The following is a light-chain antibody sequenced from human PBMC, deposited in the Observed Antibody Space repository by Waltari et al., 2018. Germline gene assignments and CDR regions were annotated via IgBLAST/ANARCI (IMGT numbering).Light chain of an antibody. V-gene: IGKV1-33*01. CDR3: QQYENLPIT. CDR1: QDFDNF. J-gene: IGKJ5*01. CDR2: DAS. Sequence: DIQMTQSPSSLSAFVGDRVTITCQASQDFDNFLNWYQQKSGQAPKLLIYDASNLETGVSSRFIGSASGTDFTLTITSLQPEDIATYYCQQYENLPITFGQGTRLEIK.